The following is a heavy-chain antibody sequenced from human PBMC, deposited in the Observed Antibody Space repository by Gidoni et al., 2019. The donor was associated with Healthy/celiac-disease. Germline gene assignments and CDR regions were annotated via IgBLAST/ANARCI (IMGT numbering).Heavy chain of an antibody. CDR1: GYTFTGYY. CDR3: ARGASFYYDSTFDAFDI. Sequence: QVQLVQSGAEVKKPGASVKVSCKASGYTFTGYYMHWVRQAPGQGLEWMGWINPNSGGTNYAQKFQGRVTMTRDTSISTAYMELSRLRSDDTAVYYCARGASFYYDSTFDAFDIWGQGTMVTVSS. J-gene: IGHJ3*02. CDR2: INPNSGGT. V-gene: IGHV1-2*02. D-gene: IGHD3-22*01.